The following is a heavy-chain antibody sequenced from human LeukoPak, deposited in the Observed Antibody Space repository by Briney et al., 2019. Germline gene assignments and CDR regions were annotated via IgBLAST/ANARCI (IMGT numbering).Heavy chain of an antibody. V-gene: IGHV3-74*01. J-gene: IGHJ4*02. CDR1: GFTFSRYW. CDR3: ARVGTGRYDFVQ. CDR2: ITPDGSVT. Sequence: GGGLRLSCAASGFTFSRYWMHWVRQPPGKGVVWVSRITPDGSVTTHADSVEGRFTISRDNAKNTLYLQMSSLSAEDTAVYYCARVGTGRYDFVQWGQGTLVTVSS. D-gene: IGHD1-26*01.